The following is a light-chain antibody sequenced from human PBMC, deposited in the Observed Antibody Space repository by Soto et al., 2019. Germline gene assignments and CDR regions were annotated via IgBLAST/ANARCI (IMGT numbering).Light chain of an antibody. CDR3: SSYTLRNTLVL. Sequence: QSVLTQPASVSGSPGQSITISCTGTSSDVGGYHFVSWYQQHPGKAPRLIIYDVSSRPSGVSYRFSGSKSGNTASLTISGLQADDEADYYCSSYTLRNTLVLFGGGTKLTVL. V-gene: IGLV2-14*03. J-gene: IGLJ3*02. CDR1: SSDVGGYHF. CDR2: DVS.